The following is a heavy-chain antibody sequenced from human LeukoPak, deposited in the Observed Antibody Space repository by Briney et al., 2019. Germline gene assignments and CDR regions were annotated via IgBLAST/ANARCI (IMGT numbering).Heavy chain of an antibody. CDR3: ARRYYDFWSGYLGAYAFDI. CDR2: INPSGGST. V-gene: IGHV1-46*01. Sequence: ASVKVSCKASGYTLTSYYMHWVRQAPGQGLEWKGIINPSGGSTSYAQKLQGRVTMTTDTSTSTAYMELRSLRSDDTAVYYCARRYYDFWSGYLGAYAFDIWGQGTMVTVSS. D-gene: IGHD3-3*01. J-gene: IGHJ3*02. CDR1: GYTLTSYY.